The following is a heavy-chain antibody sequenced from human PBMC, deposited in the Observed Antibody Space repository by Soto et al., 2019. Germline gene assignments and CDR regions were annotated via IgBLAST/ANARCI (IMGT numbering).Heavy chain of an antibody. Sequence: AGGSLRLSCAASGFTFSTYWMSWVRQAPGKGLEWVANIKQDGSLKYYVDSVKGRFTISRDNAENSLYLHMNGLRAEDAAIYYCAGDKGDSDSHWGQGTLVTVSS. D-gene: IGHD2-21*01. J-gene: IGHJ4*02. CDR3: AGDKGDSDSH. CDR2: IKQDGSLK. V-gene: IGHV3-7*01. CDR1: GFTFSTYW.